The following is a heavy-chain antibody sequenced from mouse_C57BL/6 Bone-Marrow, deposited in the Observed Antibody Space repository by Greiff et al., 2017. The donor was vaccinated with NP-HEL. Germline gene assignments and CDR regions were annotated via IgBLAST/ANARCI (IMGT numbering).Heavy chain of an antibody. CDR2: IDPENGDT. CDR3: TTLYYDYDRFAY. Sequence: EVQLQQSGAELVRPGASVKLSCTASGFNITDDYMHWVKQRPEQGLEWIGWIDPENGDTEYASKFQGKATITADTSSNTAYLLLSSLTSEDTAVYYGTTLYYDYDRFAYWGQGTLVTVSA. J-gene: IGHJ3*01. CDR1: GFNITDDY. D-gene: IGHD2-4*01. V-gene: IGHV14-4*01.